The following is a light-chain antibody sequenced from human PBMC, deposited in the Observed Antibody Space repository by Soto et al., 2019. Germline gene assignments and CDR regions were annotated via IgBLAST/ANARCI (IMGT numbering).Light chain of an antibody. Sequence: QSALTQPASVSGSHGQSITISCTGTSSDVGGYDYVSWYQHHPGKAPKLMIYDVSNRPSGVSNRFSGSKSGNTASLTISGLQAEDEADYYCSSYTSSSLYVFGTGTQLTVL. V-gene: IGLV2-14*03. CDR1: SSDVGGYDY. CDR2: DVS. J-gene: IGLJ1*01. CDR3: SSYTSSSLYV.